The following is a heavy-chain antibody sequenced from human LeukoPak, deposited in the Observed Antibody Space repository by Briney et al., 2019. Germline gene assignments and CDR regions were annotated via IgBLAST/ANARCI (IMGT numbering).Heavy chain of an antibody. D-gene: IGHD3-22*01. CDR1: GFTFSSYA. CDR3: ARDGGYDSSGYYSP. CDR2: ISGSGGST. Sequence: GGSLRLSCAASGFTFSSYAMSWVRQAPGKGLEWVSAISGSGGSTYYADSVKGRFTISRDNSKNTLYLQMNSLRAEDTAVYYCARDGGYDSSGYYSPWGQGTLVTVSS. V-gene: IGHV3-23*01. J-gene: IGHJ5*02.